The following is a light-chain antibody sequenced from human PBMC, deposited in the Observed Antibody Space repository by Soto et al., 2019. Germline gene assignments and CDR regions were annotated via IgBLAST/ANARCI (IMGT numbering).Light chain of an antibody. CDR1: QRISSRY. Sequence: EIVLTQSPGTLSLSPGERATLSCRASQRISSRYLAWYQQKPGQAPRLLISGASTRATGIPDRFSGSGSGTDFTLTISSLQPEDFATYYCLQDYNYSWTFGQGTKVEIK. J-gene: IGKJ1*01. V-gene: IGKV3-20*01. CDR2: GAS. CDR3: LQDYNYSWT.